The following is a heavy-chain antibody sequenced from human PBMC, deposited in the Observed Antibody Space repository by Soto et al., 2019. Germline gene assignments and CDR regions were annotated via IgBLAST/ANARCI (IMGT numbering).Heavy chain of an antibody. D-gene: IGHD3-3*01. CDR2: INNDGSST. CDR1: GFTFSRYW. CDR3: AKEPXGSRITIFGVPRGYFDY. V-gene: IGHV3-74*01. Sequence: GGSLRLSCAASGFTFSRYWMHWVRQAPGKGLVWVSRINNDGSSTTYADSVRGRFTISRDDAKNTLYLQMNSLRAEDTAVYYCAKEPXGSRITIFGVPRGYFDYWGQGTLVTVSS. J-gene: IGHJ4*02.